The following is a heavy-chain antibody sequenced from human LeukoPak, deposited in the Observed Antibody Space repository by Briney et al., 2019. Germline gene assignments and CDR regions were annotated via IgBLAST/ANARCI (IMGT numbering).Heavy chain of an antibody. CDR1: GYTFTGYY. V-gene: IGHV1-2*02. D-gene: IGHD1-26*01. J-gene: IGHJ5*02. CDR3: ARDSGGGYYYNWFDP. Sequence: ASVKVSCKASGYTFTGYYMHWVRQAPGQGLEWMGWINPNSGGTNYAQKFQGRVTMTRDTSISTAYMELSRLRSDDTAVYYCARDSGGGYYYNWFDPWGQGTLVTVSS. CDR2: INPNSGGT.